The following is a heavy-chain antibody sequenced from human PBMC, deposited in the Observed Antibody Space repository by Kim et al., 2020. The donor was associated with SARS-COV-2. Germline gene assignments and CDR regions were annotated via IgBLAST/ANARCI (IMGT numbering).Heavy chain of an antibody. CDR1: GGSFSGYY. V-gene: IGHV4-34*01. D-gene: IGHD2-2*01. J-gene: IGHJ6*02. CDR3: ARGWRCSSASCYGYYYYAGMDV. CDR2: INHSGGN. Sequence: SETLSLTCAVFGGSFSGYYYNWIRQPPGKGLEWIGEINHSGGNNYNSSLESRVTISLDTSKNQFSLRLSSVTAADTAVYYCARGWRCSSASCYGYYYYAGMDVWGQGTTVTVSS.